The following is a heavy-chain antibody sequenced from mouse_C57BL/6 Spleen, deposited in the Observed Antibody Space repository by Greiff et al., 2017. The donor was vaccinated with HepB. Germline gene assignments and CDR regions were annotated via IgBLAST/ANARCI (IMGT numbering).Heavy chain of an antibody. CDR1: GYSFTDYN. CDR2: INPNYGTT. Sequence: VQLKQSGPELVKPGASVKISCKASGYSFTDYNMNWVKQSNGKSLEWIGVINPNYGTTSYNQKFKGKATLTVDQSSSTAYMQRNSLTSEDSAVYYCARYYYGSSYYFGYWGQGTTLTVSS. D-gene: IGHD1-1*01. J-gene: IGHJ2*01. V-gene: IGHV1-39*01. CDR3: ARYYYGSSYYFGY.